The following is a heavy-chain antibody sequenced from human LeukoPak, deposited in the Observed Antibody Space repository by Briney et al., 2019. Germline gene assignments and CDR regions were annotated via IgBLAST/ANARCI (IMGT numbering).Heavy chain of an antibody. Sequence: PGGSLRLSCVGSGFTFSNYWMNWVRQAPGKGLEWVANIHPDGSEEHYVDSVKGRFTISRDNAKDSLHLQMSSPQVEDTAVYYCARPPFAYGLDVWGQGTTVTVS. D-gene: IGHD3-10*01. CDR3: ARPPFAYGLDV. CDR2: IHPDGSEE. J-gene: IGHJ6*02. V-gene: IGHV3-7*01. CDR1: GFTFSNYW.